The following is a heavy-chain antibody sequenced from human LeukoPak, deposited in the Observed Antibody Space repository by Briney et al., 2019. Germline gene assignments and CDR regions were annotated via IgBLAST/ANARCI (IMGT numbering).Heavy chain of an antibody. Sequence: PGRSLRLSCAASGFTFSSFGMHWVRQAPGKVLEWVAVIWFDGTNKYYADSVKGRFTISRDNSKKTLYLQMNSLRAEDMAVYYCAKDQYDILTGTNYYFDYWGQGTLVTVSS. V-gene: IGHV3-33*06. CDR2: IWFDGTNK. J-gene: IGHJ4*02. D-gene: IGHD3-9*01. CDR1: GFTFSSFG. CDR3: AKDQYDILTGTNYYFDY.